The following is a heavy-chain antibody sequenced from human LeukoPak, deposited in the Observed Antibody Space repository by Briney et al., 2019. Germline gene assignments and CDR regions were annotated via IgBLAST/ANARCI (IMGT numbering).Heavy chain of an antibody. V-gene: IGHV1-69*13. CDR2: IIPIFGTA. CDR1: GGTFSSYA. J-gene: IGHJ4*02. Sequence: SVKVSCKASGGTFSSYAISWVRQAPGQGLEWMGGIIPIFGTANYAQKFQGRVTITADESTSTAYMELSSLRSEDTAVYYCARSQQQLDPFDYWGQGTLVTVSS. D-gene: IGHD6-13*01. CDR3: ARSQQQLDPFDY.